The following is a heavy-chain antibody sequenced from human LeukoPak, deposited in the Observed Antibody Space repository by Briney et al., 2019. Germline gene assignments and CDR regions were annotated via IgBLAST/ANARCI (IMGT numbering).Heavy chain of an antibody. V-gene: IGHV3-23*01. CDR2: ISVSGGST. J-gene: IGHJ5*02. D-gene: IGHD2-21*02. CDR1: RFTFSNYA. Sequence: PGGSLRLSCAASRFTFSNYAMSWVRQAPGKGLEWVSAISVSGGSTYYAESVKGRFTISRDNSKNTLYLQMNSLRAEDTAVYYCARDPSKYCGGDCYYNWFDPWGQGTLVTVSS. CDR3: ARDPSKYCGGDCYYNWFDP.